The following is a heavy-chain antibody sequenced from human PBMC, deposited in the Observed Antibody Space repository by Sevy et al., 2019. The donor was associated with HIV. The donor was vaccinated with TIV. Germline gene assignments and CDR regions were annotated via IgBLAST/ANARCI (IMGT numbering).Heavy chain of an antibody. Sequence: GGSLRLSCVASGFNFNNHAMHWVRQAPGKGLEWVAFIRYDGSKEFYADSVKGRFTISRDNSKNTLYLEMNSLRPEDRAVYYCARDRKVLLVVYAIPFDVFDIWGQGTMVTVSS. D-gene: IGHD2-8*02. CDR1: GFNFNNHA. CDR3: ARDRKVLLVVYAIPFDVFDI. J-gene: IGHJ3*02. CDR2: IRYDGSKE. V-gene: IGHV3-30*02.